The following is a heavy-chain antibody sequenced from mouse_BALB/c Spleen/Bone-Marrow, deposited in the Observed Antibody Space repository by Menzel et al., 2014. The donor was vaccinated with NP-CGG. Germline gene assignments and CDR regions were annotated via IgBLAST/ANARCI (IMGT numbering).Heavy chain of an antibody. Sequence: VQGVESGVELVKPGASVKLSCKASGNTFXSYDINWVRQRPEQGLEWIGWIFPGDSTTKYNEKFKGKATLSTDKSSSTVHMQLSRLTSEDSAVYYCVRSRLRDWYFDVWGAGTTVTISS. CDR3: VRSRLRDWYFDV. CDR2: IFPGDSTT. CDR1: GNTFXSYD. J-gene: IGHJ1*01. V-gene: IGHV1S56*01. D-gene: IGHD1-2*01.